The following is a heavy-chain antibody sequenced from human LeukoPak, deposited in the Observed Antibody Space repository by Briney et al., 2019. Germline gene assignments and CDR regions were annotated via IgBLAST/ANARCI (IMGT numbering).Heavy chain of an antibody. V-gene: IGHV4-59*01. CDR3: ARAGSGWSFDY. CDR1: GGSISLYY. Sequence: AEALSLTCTVSGGSISLYYWTWIRQPPGEGLEWIGYNSTNGNTNYNPSLKSRVTISIDMSKNQFSLRLSSVTAADTAVYYCARAGSGWSFDYWGQGTLVTVSS. CDR2: NSTNGNT. D-gene: IGHD6-19*01. J-gene: IGHJ4*02.